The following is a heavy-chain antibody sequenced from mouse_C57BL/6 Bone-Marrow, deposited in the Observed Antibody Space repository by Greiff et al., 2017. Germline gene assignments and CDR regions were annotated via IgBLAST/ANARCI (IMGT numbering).Heavy chain of an antibody. CDR1: GYTFTSYW. V-gene: IGHV1-59*01. CDR2: IDPSDSYT. Sequence: VKLKQPGAELVRPGTSVKLSCKASGYTFTSYWMHWVKQRPGQGLEWIGVIDPSDSYTNYNQKFKGKATLTVDTSSSTAYMQLSSLTSEDSAVYYCARDYYGSSFDYWGQGTTLTVSS. J-gene: IGHJ2*01. CDR3: ARDYYGSSFDY. D-gene: IGHD1-1*01.